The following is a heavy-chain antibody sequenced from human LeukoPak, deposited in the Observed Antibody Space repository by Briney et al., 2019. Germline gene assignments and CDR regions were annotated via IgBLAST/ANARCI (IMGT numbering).Heavy chain of an antibody. CDR3: ARGGDYGDYPSNFDY. CDR2: ISAYNGNT. D-gene: IGHD4-17*01. J-gene: IGHJ4*02. Sequence: ASVKVSCKASGYTFTSYGISWVRQAPGQGLEWMGWISAYNGNTNYAQKLQGRVTMTTDTSTSTAYMELRSLRSDDTAVYYCARGGDYGDYPSNFDYWGQGTLVTVSS. CDR1: GYTFTSYG. V-gene: IGHV1-18*01.